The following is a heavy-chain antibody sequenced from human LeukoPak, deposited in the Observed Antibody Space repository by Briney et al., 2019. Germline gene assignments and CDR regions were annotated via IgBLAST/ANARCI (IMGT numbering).Heavy chain of an antibody. D-gene: IGHD5-12*01. CDR2: LSTYNGNT. CDR3: ARAGDIVATIPSWFDP. J-gene: IGHJ5*02. V-gene: IGHV1-18*01. Sequence: ASVKVSCKASGYTFTSYDISWVRQAPGQGLEWMGWLSTYNGNTNYAQKFQGRVTMTTDTSTSTAYMELRSLRSDDTAVYYCARAGDIVATIPSWFDPWGQGTLVTVSS. CDR1: GYTFTSYD.